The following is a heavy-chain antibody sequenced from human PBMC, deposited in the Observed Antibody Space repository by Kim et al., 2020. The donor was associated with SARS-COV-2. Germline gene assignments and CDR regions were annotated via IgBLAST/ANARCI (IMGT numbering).Heavy chain of an antibody. V-gene: IGHV1-69*04. D-gene: IGHD6-13*01. CDR3: AKLAHPAIPGTGYLAY. CDR2: INPTIDLT. J-gene: IGHJ4*02. Sequence: SVKVSCKASGGILNNYALSWVRQAPGQGLEWMGRINPTIDLTHYAQTFQGRLMITADKSTSTAYMELSRLRSDDTAVYYCAKLAHPAIPGTGYLAYWGQ. CDR1: GGILNNYA.